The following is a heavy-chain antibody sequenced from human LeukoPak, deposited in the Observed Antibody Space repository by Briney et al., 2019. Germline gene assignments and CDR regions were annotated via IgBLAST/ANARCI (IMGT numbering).Heavy chain of an antibody. CDR1: GGSFSGYY. CDR3: ATNDYGSGSYRDY. D-gene: IGHD3-10*01. J-gene: IGHJ4*02. V-gene: IGHV4-34*01. CDR2: INHSGST. Sequence: SETLSLTCAVYGGSFSGYYWSWIRQPPGKGLEWIGEINHSGSTNYNPSLKSRVTISVDTSKNQFSLKLSSVTAADTAVYYCATNDYGSGSYRDYWGQGTLVTVSS.